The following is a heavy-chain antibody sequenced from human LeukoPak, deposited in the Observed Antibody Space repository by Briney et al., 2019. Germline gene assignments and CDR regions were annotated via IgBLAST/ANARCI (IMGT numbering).Heavy chain of an antibody. CDR1: GGSISSYY. CDR3: ARQGGPYYGSGPWGKNWFDP. Sequence: SETLSLTCTVSGGSISSYYWSWIRQPPGKGLEWIGYIYYSGSTNYNPSLKSRVTISVDTSKNQFSLKLSSVTAADTAVYYCARQGGPYYGSGPWGKNWFDPWGQGTLVTVSS. V-gene: IGHV4-59*08. D-gene: IGHD3-10*01. CDR2: IYYSGST. J-gene: IGHJ5*02.